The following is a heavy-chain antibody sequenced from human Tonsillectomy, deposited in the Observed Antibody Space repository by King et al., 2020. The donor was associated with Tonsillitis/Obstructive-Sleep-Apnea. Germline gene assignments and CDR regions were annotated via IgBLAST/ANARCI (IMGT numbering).Heavy chain of an antibody. V-gene: IGHV4-59*01. CDR2: IDYSGST. CDR1: GGSISSYY. J-gene: IGHJ3*02. D-gene: IGHD3-16*01. Sequence: QLQESGPGLVKPSETLSLTCTVSGGSISSYYWSWIRQPPGKGLEWIGYIDYSGSTKYNPSLKSRVIISVDTSKNQFSLNLSSVIAADTAVYYCAREGDDAFDIWGQGTMVRLF. CDR3: AREGDDAFDI.